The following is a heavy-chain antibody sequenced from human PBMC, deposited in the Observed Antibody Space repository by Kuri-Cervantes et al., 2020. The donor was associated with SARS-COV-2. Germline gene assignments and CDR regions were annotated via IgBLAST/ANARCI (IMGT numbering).Heavy chain of an antibody. CDR1: GFTFSDYY. V-gene: IGHV3-11*01. D-gene: IGHD6-13*01. J-gene: IGHJ5*02. CDR2: ISSSGSTI. Sequence: GESLKISCAASGFTFSDYYMSWIRQAPGKGLEWVSYISSSGSTIYYADSVKGRFTISRDNAKNSLYLQMNSLRAEDTAVYYCARDSSPAAGVIGFDPWGQGTLVTVSS. CDR3: ARDSSPAAGVIGFDP.